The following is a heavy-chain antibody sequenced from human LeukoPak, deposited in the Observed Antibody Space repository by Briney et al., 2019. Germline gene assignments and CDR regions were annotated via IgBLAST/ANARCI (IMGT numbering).Heavy chain of an antibody. D-gene: IGHD2/OR15-2a*01. V-gene: IGHV4-59*01. CDR3: ARGGLLFDY. Sequence: SETLSLTCTVSGGSISSYYWSWIRQPPGKGLEWIGYIYYSGSTNYNPSLKSRVTISVDTSKNQFSLKLSSVTAADTAVYYYARGGLLFDYWGQGTLVTVSS. CDR2: IYYSGST. J-gene: IGHJ4*02. CDR1: GGSISSYY.